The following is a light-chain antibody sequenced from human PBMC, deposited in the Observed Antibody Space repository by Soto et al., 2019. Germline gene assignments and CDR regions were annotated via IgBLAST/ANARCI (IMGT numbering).Light chain of an antibody. Sequence: EIVMTQSPVTLYVSPGERATLSCRTSQNVGSHLAWYQLKPGQAPRLLIYSASTRATGVPARFTGSGSGTEFTLTISRLQSEDAAVYFCQQCETWPTWTFGQGTKVEI. J-gene: IGKJ1*01. CDR3: QQCETWPTWT. CDR2: SAS. V-gene: IGKV3-15*01. CDR1: QNVGSH.